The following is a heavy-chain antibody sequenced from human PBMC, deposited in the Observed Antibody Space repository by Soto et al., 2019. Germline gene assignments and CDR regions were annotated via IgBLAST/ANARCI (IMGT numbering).Heavy chain of an antibody. CDR2: IYYSGST. CDR3: ARDIDYGDYGWYFDY. Sequence: SETLSLTCTVSGGSISSGGYYWSWIRQHPGKGLEWIGYIYYSGSTYYNPSLKSRVTISVDTSKNQFSLKLSSVTAADTAVYYCARDIDYGDYGWYFDYWGQGTLVTVSS. D-gene: IGHD4-17*01. CDR1: GGSISSGGYY. V-gene: IGHV4-31*03. J-gene: IGHJ4*02.